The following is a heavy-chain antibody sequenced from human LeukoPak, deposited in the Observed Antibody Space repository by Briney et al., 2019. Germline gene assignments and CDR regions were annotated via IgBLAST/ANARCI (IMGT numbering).Heavy chain of an antibody. Sequence: ASVKVSCKASGYTFTSYGISWVRQAPGQGLEWMGWISAYNGNTNYAQKLQGRVTMTTDTSTSTAYMELRSLRSDDTAVYYCARGNYYDSRTYYRAFDIWGQGTMVTVSS. D-gene: IGHD3-22*01. V-gene: IGHV1-18*01. CDR1: GYTFTSYG. CDR2: ISAYNGNT. CDR3: ARGNYYDSRTYYRAFDI. J-gene: IGHJ3*02.